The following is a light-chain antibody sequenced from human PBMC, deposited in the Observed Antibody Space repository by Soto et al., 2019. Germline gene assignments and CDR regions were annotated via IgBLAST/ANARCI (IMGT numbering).Light chain of an antibody. CDR2: DVI. Sequence: QSALTQPRSVSGSPGQSVTISCTGTSSDVGGYNYVSWYQQHPGKAPKLMIYDVIKRPSGVPDRFSGSKSDNTASLTISGLQAEDEADYYCCSYAGSFTYVFGIGTKVTVL. CDR3: CSYAGSFTYV. CDR1: SSDVGGYNY. J-gene: IGLJ1*01. V-gene: IGLV2-11*01.